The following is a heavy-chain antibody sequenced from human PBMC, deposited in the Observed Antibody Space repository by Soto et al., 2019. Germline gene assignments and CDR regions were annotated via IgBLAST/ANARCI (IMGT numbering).Heavy chain of an antibody. CDR3: ARVLHYYDSSGYYYPGGMDV. Sequence: QVQLVLFGAEVKKPGASVKVSCKASGYTFTSYDINCVRQATGQGLEWMGWMNPNSGNTGYAQKFQGRVTMTRNTSISTAYMELSSLRSEDTAVYYCARVLHYYDSSGYYYPGGMDVWGQGTTVTVSS. J-gene: IGHJ6*02. CDR1: GYTFTSYD. CDR2: MNPNSGNT. D-gene: IGHD3-22*01. V-gene: IGHV1-8*01.